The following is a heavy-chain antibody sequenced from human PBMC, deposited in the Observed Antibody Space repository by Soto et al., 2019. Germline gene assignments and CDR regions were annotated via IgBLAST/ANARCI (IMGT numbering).Heavy chain of an antibody. D-gene: IGHD2-8*01. J-gene: IGHJ5*02. CDR1: GYTFTNYG. CDR3: ARSPAANGTSWRDP. V-gene: IGHV1-18*04. CDR2: ISGYNGHT. Sequence: QVQLVQSGTEVKKPGASVKVSCKASGYTFTNYGITWVRQAPGEGLEWMGWISGYNGHTNYAQKVQGRVTMTTDTSTSTAYMELRSLRSDDTAVFYCARSPAANGTSWRDPWGQGTLVTVSS.